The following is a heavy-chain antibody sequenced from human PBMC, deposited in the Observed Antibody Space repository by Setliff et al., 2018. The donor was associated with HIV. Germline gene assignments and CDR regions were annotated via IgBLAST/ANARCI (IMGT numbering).Heavy chain of an antibody. Sequence: LKISCAASGFTFSSYWMSWVRQAPGKGLEWVANIKQDGSEKYYVDSVKGRFTISRDNAKNSLYLQMNSLRVEDTAVYYCATDCAVVGGTGSLDSWGQGTLVTVSS. CDR1: GFTFSSYW. V-gene: IGHV3-7*03. D-gene: IGHD1-26*01. J-gene: IGHJ4*02. CDR2: IKQDGSEK. CDR3: ATDCAVVGGTGSLDS.